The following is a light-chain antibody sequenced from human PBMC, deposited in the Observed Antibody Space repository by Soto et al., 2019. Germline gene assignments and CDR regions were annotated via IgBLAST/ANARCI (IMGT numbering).Light chain of an antibody. J-gene: IGLJ1*01. V-gene: IGLV2-14*01. CDR2: DVS. CDR3: SSYTSSSTPFV. CDR1: SSDVGGYNY. Sequence: QSALTQPASVSGSPGQSITISCTGTSSDVGGYNYVYWYQQHPGKAPKLMIYDVSNRPSGVSNRFSGSKSGNTASLTISGLQAEDAADYYCSSYTSSSTPFVFGTGTKVTVL.